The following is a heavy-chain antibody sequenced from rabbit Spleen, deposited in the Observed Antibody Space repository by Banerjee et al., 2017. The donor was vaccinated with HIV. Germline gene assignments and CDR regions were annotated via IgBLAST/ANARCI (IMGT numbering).Heavy chain of an antibody. V-gene: IGHV1S45*01. CDR1: GFSFSSSYY. CDR2: IYGGSGGRT. Sequence: QEQLVESGGGLVQPEGSLTLTCTASGFSFSSSYYMCWVRQAPGKGLECIACIYGGSGGRTYYASWVNGRFTISSHNAQNTLYLQLNSLTAADTATYFCVRDLGYDDYSEKGYFNLWGPGTLVTVS. J-gene: IGHJ4*01. CDR3: VRDLGYDDYSEKGYFNL. D-gene: IGHD2-1*01.